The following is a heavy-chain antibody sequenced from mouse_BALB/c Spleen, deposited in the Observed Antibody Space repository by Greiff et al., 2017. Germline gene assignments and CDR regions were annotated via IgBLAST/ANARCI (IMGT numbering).Heavy chain of an antibody. CDR2: IDPENGNT. CDR1: GFNIKDYD. J-gene: IGHJ3*01. CDR3: ASYYGNPWFAY. Sequence: VQLQQSGAELVRPGALVKLSCKASGFNIKDYDMHWVKQRPEQGLEWIGWIDPENGNTIYDPKFQGKASITADTTSNTAYLQHSSLTSEDTTVYYCASYYGNPWFAYWGQGTLVTVSA. D-gene: IGHD2-10*01. V-gene: IGHV14-1*02.